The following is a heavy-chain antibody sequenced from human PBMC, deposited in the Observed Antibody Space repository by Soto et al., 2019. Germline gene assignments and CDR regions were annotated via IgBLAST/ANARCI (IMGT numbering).Heavy chain of an antibody. CDR1: GGSISNYY. Sequence: PSETLSLTCTVSGGSISNYYWSWIRQPPGKGLEWIGYIFYSGSTNFNPSLKSRVTISVDTSKNQFPLKLSSVTAADTAVYYCARGSSIAGLYYGMDVWGQGTTVTVSS. D-gene: IGHD6-6*01. V-gene: IGHV4-59*12. CDR3: ARGSSIAGLYYGMDV. CDR2: IFYSGST. J-gene: IGHJ6*02.